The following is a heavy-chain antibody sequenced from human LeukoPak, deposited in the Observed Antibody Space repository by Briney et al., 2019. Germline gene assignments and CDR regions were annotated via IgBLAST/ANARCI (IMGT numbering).Heavy chain of an antibody. D-gene: IGHD3-22*01. CDR2: IKQDGGDK. J-gene: IGHJ4*02. Sequence: GGSLRLSCAASGFTFSNFWMTWVCQAPGKGPEWLATIKQDGGDKWYVDSVKGRFTISRDNAKNSLYLQMNSLRAEDTAVYYCARYFDNTGYSWRRFDYWGQGALVTVSS. V-gene: IGHV3-7*01. CDR3: ARYFDNTGYSWRRFDY. CDR1: GFTFSNFW.